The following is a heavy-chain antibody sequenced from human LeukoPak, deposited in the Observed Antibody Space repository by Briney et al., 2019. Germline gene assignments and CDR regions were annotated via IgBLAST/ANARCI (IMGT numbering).Heavy chain of an antibody. V-gene: IGHV3-23*01. CDR3: AKGSSVPVYGSALYYFDY. CDR2: ISSSGGST. Sequence: PGGSLRLSCAASGFTFSSYAMSWVRQAPGKGLGWVSAISSSGGSTYYADSVKGRFTISRDNSKNTLYLQMNSLRAEDTAVYYCAKGSSVPVYGSALYYFDYWGQGTLVTVSS. CDR1: GFTFSSYA. D-gene: IGHD3-10*01. J-gene: IGHJ4*02.